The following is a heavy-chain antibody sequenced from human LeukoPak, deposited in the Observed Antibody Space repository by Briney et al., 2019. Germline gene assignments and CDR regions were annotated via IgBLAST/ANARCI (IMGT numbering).Heavy chain of an antibody. CDR2: TYYRSQWYI. D-gene: IGHD3-22*01. CDR3: ARGSGYYDTGSFSFVDN. Sequence: SQTLSLTCAISVDSVSSDSAAWNWIRQSPSRCLEWLGTTYYRSQWYIDYAVSVKTRITINPDTSRNQFSLELKSVTPEDTGVYYCARGSGYYDTGSFSFVDNWGQGTLVTVSS. V-gene: IGHV6-1*01. J-gene: IGHJ4*02. CDR1: VDSVSSDSAA.